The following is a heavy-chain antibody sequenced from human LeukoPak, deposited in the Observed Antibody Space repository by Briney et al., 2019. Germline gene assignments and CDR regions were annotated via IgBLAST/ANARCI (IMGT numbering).Heavy chain of an antibody. CDR3: ARGPSPRGVVTAMSYFDY. J-gene: IGHJ4*02. Sequence: SETLSLTCTVSGGSISSYYWSWIRQPPGKGPEWIGYIYYSGSTNYNPSLKSRVTISVDTSKNQFSLKLSSVTAADTAVYYCARGPSPRGVVTAMSYFDYWGQGTLVTVSS. V-gene: IGHV4-59*01. D-gene: IGHD2-21*02. CDR1: GGSISSYY. CDR2: IYYSGST.